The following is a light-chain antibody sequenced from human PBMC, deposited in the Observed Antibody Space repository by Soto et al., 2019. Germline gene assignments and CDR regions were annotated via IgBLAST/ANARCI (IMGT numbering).Light chain of an antibody. CDR1: QSVSSSY. CDR2: GAS. V-gene: IGKV3-20*01. CDR3: QQYGSSPWT. J-gene: IGKJ1*01. Sequence: ESELTQCPGPLSLSPGERATLSCRVSQSVSSSYLAWYQQKPGQAPRLLIYGASSRATGIPDRFSGSGSGTDFTLTISRLEPEDFAVYYCQQYGSSPWTFGQGTKVDIK.